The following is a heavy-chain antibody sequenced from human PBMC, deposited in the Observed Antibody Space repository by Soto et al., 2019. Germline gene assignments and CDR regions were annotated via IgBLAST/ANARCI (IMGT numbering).Heavy chain of an antibody. CDR1: GFTFSSYA. V-gene: IGHV3-30-3*01. CDR3: ARATRIAAADRDAFDI. CDR2: ISYDGSNK. D-gene: IGHD6-13*01. Sequence: QVQLVESGGGVVQPGRSLRLSCAASGFTFSSYAMHWVRQAPGKGLEWVAVISYDGSNKYYADSVKGRFTISRDNSKNTLYLQMNSLRAEDTAVYYCARATRIAAADRDAFDIWGQGTMVTVS. J-gene: IGHJ3*02.